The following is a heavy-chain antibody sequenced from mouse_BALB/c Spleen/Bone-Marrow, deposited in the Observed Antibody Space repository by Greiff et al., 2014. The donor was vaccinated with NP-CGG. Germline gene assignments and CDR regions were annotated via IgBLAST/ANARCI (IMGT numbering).Heavy chain of an antibody. CDR3: ARSDGYYEGFAY. Sequence: QVQLQQSGPGLVAPSQSLSITCTVSGFSLTGYSVNWVRQPPGKGLEWLGMIWGDGSTDYNSALKSRLSISKDNSKSQVFLKMNSLQPDDTARYYCARSDGYYEGFAYWGQGTLVTVSA. J-gene: IGHJ3*01. D-gene: IGHD2-3*01. CDR1: GFSLTGYS. V-gene: IGHV2-6-7*01. CDR2: IWGDGST.